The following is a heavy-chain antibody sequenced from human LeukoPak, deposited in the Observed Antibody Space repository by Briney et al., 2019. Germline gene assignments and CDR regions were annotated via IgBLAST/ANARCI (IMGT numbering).Heavy chain of an antibody. CDR3: ACSTNWNYVRSFDY. CDR1: GYSISSGYY. J-gene: IGHJ4*02. V-gene: IGHV4-38-2*02. CDR2: IYHSGST. D-gene: IGHD1-7*01. Sequence: SETLSLTCTVSGYSISSGYYWGWIRQPPGKGLEWIGSIYHSGSTYYNPSLKSRVTISVDTSKNQFSLKLSSVTAADTAVYYCACSTNWNYVRSFDYWGQGTLVTVSS.